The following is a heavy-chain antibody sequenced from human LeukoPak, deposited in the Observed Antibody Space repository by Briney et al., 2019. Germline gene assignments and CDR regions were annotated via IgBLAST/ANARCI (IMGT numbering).Heavy chain of an antibody. Sequence: GGSLGLSCAASGFTFSDYNMNWVRQAPGKGLEWVSYITNGGSTIHHADSVKGRFTISRDNANNSMYLQMNSLRTEDTAVYYCATGKRQLDYWGQGTLVTVSS. CDR1: GFTFSDYN. J-gene: IGHJ4*02. V-gene: IGHV3-11*01. CDR2: ITNGGSTI. CDR3: ATGKRQLDY. D-gene: IGHD6-13*01.